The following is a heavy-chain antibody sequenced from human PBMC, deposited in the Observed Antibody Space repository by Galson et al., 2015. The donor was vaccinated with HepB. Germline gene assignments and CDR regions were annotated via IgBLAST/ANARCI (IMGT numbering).Heavy chain of an antibody. CDR2: ISYDGSNK. J-gene: IGHJ3*02. D-gene: IGHD1-26*01. Sequence: SLRLSCAASGFTFSSYAMHWVRQAPGKGLEWVAVISYDGSNKYYADSVKGRFTISRDNSKNTLYLQMNSLRAEDTAVYYCARVGANDHGDFDIWGQGTMVTVSS. V-gene: IGHV3-30*04. CDR1: GFTFSSYA. CDR3: ARVGANDHGDFDI.